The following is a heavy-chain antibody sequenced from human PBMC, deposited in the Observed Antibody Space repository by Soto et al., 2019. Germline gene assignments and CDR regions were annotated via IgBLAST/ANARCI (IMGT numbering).Heavy chain of an antibody. V-gene: IGHV4-34*01. J-gene: IGHJ6*02. Sequence: SETLSLTCAVYGGSFSGYYWRWIRQPPGKGLEWIGEINHSGSTNYNPSLKSRVTISVDTSKNQFSLKLSSVTAADTAVYYCARVFLSGYSSSWSLYYYGMDVWGQGTTVT. CDR3: ARVFLSGYSSSWSLYYYGMDV. CDR2: INHSGST. D-gene: IGHD6-13*01. CDR1: GGSFSGYY.